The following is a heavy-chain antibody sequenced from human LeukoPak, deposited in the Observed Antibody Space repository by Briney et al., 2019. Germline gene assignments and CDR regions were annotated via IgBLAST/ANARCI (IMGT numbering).Heavy chain of an antibody. V-gene: IGHV3-30*03. CDR2: IAADGGVK. D-gene: IGHD6-19*01. Sequence: PGGSLTLSCAASGFSVHDHGMAWFRQAPGKGLEWVAVIAADGGVKQYADSVKGRFSLSRDNPKNTVSLQMNGLTAEDTAVYYCAREATWGQWYFDLWGQGAPVTVSS. CDR1: GFSVHDHG. CDR3: AREATWGQWYFDL. J-gene: IGHJ4*02.